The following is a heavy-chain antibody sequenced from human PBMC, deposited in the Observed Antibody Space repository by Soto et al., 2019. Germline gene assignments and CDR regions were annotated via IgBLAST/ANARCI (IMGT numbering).Heavy chain of an antibody. CDR1: GGTFSSYA. CDR2: ISAYNGNT. Sequence: GASVKVSCKASGGTFSSYAISWVRQAPGQGLESMGWISAYNGNTNYAQKLQGRVTMTTDTSTSTAYMELRSLRSDDTAVYYCAREKAGSMLVVWFGEPFLGYWGQGTLVTVSS. J-gene: IGHJ4*02. CDR3: AREKAGSMLVVWFGEPFLGY. V-gene: IGHV1-18*01. D-gene: IGHD3-10*01.